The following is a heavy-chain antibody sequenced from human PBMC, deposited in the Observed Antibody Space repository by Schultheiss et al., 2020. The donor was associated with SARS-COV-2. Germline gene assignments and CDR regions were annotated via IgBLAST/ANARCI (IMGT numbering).Heavy chain of an antibody. D-gene: IGHD4-17*01. CDR2: IIPIFGTA. Sequence: SVKVSCKASGGTFSSYAISWVRQAPGQGLEWMGGIIPIFGTANYAQKFQGRVTITADESTSTAYMELSSLRSEDTAVYYCASQRTTTVTIDYYHYGMDVWGQGTTVTVSS. CDR3: ASQRTTTVTIDYYHYGMDV. CDR1: GGTFSSYA. V-gene: IGHV1-69*13. J-gene: IGHJ6*02.